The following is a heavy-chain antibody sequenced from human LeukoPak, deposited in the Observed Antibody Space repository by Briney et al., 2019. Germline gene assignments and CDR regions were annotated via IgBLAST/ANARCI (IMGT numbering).Heavy chain of an antibody. CDR2: IYYSGST. Sequence: SETLSLTCTVSGGSISGSSYYWGWIRQPPGKGLEWIGSIYYSGSTYYNPSLKSRVTISVDTSKNQFSLKLNSVTATDTAVYYCARTPLIAAAGITWGQGSLVTVSS. V-gene: IGHV4-39*01. CDR3: ARTPLIAAAGIT. J-gene: IGHJ4*02. CDR1: GGSISGSSYY. D-gene: IGHD6-13*01.